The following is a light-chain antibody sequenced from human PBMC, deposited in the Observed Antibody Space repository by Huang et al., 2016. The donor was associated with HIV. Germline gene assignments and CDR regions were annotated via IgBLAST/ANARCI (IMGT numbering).Light chain of an antibody. Sequence: DIIMTQSPDCLAVSLGERATLNCRSSQSVYSSSTSKDYMAWFQQKPGQPPRLLLFWASTREAGVPDRFSGSGSGTHFTLTIANLEAEDAAIYYCQQYYSSPQTFGQGTRVEVK. CDR2: WAS. CDR1: QSVYSSSTSKDY. CDR3: QQYYSSPQT. V-gene: IGKV4-1*01. J-gene: IGKJ1*01.